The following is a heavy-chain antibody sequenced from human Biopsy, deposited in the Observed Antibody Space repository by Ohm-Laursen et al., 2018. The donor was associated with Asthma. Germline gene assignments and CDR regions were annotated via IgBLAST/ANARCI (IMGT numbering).Heavy chain of an antibody. D-gene: IGHD5-12*01. CDR3: ARGYSGSDRIVYYYSGLEV. Sequence: GASVKVSCKASGYTFINYAIHWVRQAPGHSLEWMGGLIPVLGTPDHAQMFEGRVTITADESTSTAYMELSSLSSEDTAVYYCARGYSGSDRIVYYYSGLEVWGQGTTVTVSS. CDR2: LIPVLGTP. CDR1: GYTFINYA. J-gene: IGHJ6*02. V-gene: IGHV1-69*13.